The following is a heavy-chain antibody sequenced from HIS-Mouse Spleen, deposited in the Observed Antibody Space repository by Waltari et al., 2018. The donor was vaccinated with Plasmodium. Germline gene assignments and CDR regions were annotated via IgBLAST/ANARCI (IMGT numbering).Heavy chain of an antibody. CDR2: ISSSSSYI. J-gene: IGHJ4*02. Sequence: EVQLVESGGGLVKPGGSLSLSCAASGFTLRSYSMNWVRQAPGKGLEWVSSISSSSSYIYYADSVKGRFTISRDNAKNSLYLQMNSLRAEDTAVYYCARDRSAAALLGYWGQGTLVTVSS. V-gene: IGHV3-21*01. CDR1: GFTLRSYS. CDR3: ARDRSAAALLGY. D-gene: IGHD6-13*01.